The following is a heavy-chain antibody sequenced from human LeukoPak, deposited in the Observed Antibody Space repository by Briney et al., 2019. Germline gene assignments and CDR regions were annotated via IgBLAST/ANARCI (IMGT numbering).Heavy chain of an antibody. CDR2: IYQSGST. V-gene: IGHV4-34*01. Sequence: SETLSLTCALYGGSFSVYYWSCIRQPPRKGVGWSGEIYQSGSTNYNPSLKSRVTISVDTYKNEFSLKLSSVTAGDTAVYYCARGRRNWFDPWGQGTLVTVSS. CDR1: GGSFSVYY. CDR3: ARGRRNWFDP. J-gene: IGHJ5*02.